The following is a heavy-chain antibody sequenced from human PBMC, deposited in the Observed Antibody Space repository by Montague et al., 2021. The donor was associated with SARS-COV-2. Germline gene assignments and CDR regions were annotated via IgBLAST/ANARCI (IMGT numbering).Heavy chain of an antibody. CDR2: IYYSGST. CDR1: GGSISSSSYY. D-gene: IGHD3-22*01. Sequence: SETLSLTCTVSGGSISSSSYYWGWIRQHPGKGLEWIGSIYYSGSTYYNPSLKSRVTISVDTSKNQFSLKLSSVTAADTAVYYCASPTYYYDSSGSDAFDIWGQGTMVTASS. V-gene: IGHV4-39*01. J-gene: IGHJ3*02. CDR3: ASPTYYYDSSGSDAFDI.